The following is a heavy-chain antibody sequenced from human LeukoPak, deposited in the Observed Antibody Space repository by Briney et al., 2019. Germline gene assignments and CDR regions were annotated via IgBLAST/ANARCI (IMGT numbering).Heavy chain of an antibody. D-gene: IGHD6-25*01. CDR2: IDSTGAYT. J-gene: IGHJ4*02. CDR1: GFIFSNYA. V-gene: IGHV3-23*01. CDR3: AKGSAAGRPYYFDY. Sequence: GGSLRLSCAASGFIFSNYAMSWVRQAPGKGLGWVSAIDSTGAYTWYADSVKGRFTISKDSSKTILYLQMNSLRAEDAAVYFCAKGSAAGRPYYFDYWGQGTLVTVSS.